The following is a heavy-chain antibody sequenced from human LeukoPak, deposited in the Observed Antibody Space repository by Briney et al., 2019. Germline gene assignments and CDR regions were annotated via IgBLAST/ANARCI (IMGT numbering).Heavy chain of an antibody. D-gene: IGHD4-17*01. CDR1: GLTFNNYW. J-gene: IGHJ5*02. CDR2: IKQDGSEK. Sequence: GGSLRLSCAASGLTFNNYWMNWVRQAPGKGLEWVANIKQDGSEKKYVDSVKGRFTISRDNAKKSLYLQMNSLRAEDTAVYYCARGGFFTVTQGNWFDPWGQGTLVTVSS. V-gene: IGHV3-7*01. CDR3: ARGGFFTVTQGNWFDP.